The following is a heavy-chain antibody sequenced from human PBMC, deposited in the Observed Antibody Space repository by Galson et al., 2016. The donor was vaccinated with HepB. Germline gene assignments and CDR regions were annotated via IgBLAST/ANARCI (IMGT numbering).Heavy chain of an antibody. CDR2: ISSRGTNI. CDR3: ARGRGSTGRDYVDV. CDR1: EFTFSSYT. Sequence: SLRLSCAAFEFTFSSYTMNWVRQAPGKGLEWVSSISSRGTNIYYADSVKGRFTISRDNAKNSLYLQMSDLRAEDTAVYYCARGRGSTGRDYVDVWGKGTTVTVSS. J-gene: IGHJ6*03. V-gene: IGHV3-21*01. D-gene: IGHD1-1*01.